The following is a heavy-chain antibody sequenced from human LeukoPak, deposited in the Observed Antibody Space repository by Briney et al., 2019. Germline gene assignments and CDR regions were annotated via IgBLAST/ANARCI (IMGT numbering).Heavy chain of an antibody. J-gene: IGHJ5*02. Sequence: SGTPSLTCAVSGGSISSSNWWSWVRQPPGKGLEWIGEIYHSGSTNYNPSLKSRVTISVDKSKNQFSLKLSSVTAADTAVYYCARDRPQYYYGSGSSFNNWFDPWGQGTLVTVSS. CDR3: ARDRPQYYYGSGSSFNNWFDP. CDR2: IYHSGST. V-gene: IGHV4-4*02. CDR1: GGSISSSNW. D-gene: IGHD3-10*01.